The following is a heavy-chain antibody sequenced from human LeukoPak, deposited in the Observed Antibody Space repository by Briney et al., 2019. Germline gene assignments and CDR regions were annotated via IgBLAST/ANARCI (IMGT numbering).Heavy chain of an antibody. CDR3: ARDRVVVTAIRYYYYGMDV. D-gene: IGHD2-21*02. CDR2: IYSGGST. Sequence: PGGSLRLSCAASGFTVSSNYMSGVRQAPGKGREGVSVIYSGGSTYYADSVKGRFTISRDNSKNTLYLQMNSLRGEDTAVYYCARDRVVVTAIRYYYYGMDVWGQGTTVTVSS. V-gene: IGHV3-53*01. J-gene: IGHJ6*02. CDR1: GFTVSSNY.